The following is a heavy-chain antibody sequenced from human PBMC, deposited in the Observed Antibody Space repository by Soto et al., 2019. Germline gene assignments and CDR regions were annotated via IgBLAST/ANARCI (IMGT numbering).Heavy chain of an antibody. CDR2: INPNSGGT. V-gene: IGHV1-2*04. CDR3: ARPYDDSSGYYAFDI. D-gene: IGHD3-22*01. CDR1: GYTFTGYY. Sequence: ASVKVSCKASGYTFTGYYMHWVRQAPGQGLEWMGWINPNSGGTNYAQKFQGWVTMTRDTSISTAYMELSRLRSDDTAVYYCARPYDDSSGYYAFDIWGQGTMVTVSS. J-gene: IGHJ3*02.